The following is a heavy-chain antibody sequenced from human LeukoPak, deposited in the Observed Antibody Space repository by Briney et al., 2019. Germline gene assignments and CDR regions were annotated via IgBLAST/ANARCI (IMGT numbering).Heavy chain of an antibody. Sequence: SETLSLTCTVSGGSISSSSYYWGWIRQPPGRGLEWIGSIYYSGRTYYNPSLKSRVTISVDTPKNQFSLKLSSVTAADTAVYYCARDNHGPDYWGQGTLVTVSS. J-gene: IGHJ4*02. CDR1: GGSISSSSYY. CDR2: IYYSGRT. V-gene: IGHV4-39*07. D-gene: IGHD1-14*01. CDR3: ARDNHGPDY.